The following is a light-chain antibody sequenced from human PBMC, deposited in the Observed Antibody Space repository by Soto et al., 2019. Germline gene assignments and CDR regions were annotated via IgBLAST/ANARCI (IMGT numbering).Light chain of an antibody. V-gene: IGLV1-40*01. J-gene: IGLJ3*02. Sequence: QLVLTQPPSVPGAPGQRVTISCTGSSSNIGAGYDVHWYQQLPGTAPKLLIYGNSNRPSGVPDRFSGSKSGTSASLAITGLQAEDEADYYCQSYDSSQSGWVFGGGTQLTVL. CDR2: GNS. CDR3: QSYDSSQSGWV. CDR1: SSNIGAGYD.